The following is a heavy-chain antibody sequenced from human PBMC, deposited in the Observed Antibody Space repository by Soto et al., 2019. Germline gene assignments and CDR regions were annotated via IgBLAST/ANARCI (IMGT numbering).Heavy chain of an antibody. CDR2: INPSGDST. CDR3: AKVDVSTAGSFDY. CDR1: GFTFSRHG. V-gene: IGHV3-23*01. Sequence: HPGGSLRPSCVASGFTFSRHGLSWVRQAPGKGLEWVSTINPSGDSTFYADSVKGRFTISRDNSKNTVYLQMNSLSVGDTAVYLCAKVDVSTAGSFDYWGQGALVTVSS. D-gene: IGHD6-13*01. J-gene: IGHJ4*02.